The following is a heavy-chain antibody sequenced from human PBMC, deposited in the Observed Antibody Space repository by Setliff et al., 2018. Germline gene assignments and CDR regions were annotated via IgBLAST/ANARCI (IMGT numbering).Heavy chain of an antibody. V-gene: IGHV1-18*01. CDR3: AKLVRYCSSRTCQRASGDEY. CDR1: GYTFTDFG. CDR2: VSPNTGNT. J-gene: IGHJ1*01. Sequence: ASVKVSCKASGYTFTDFGINWVRQAPGQGLEWMGWVSPNTGNTYSTQKFQGRVTLTTDTSTSIAYMEVKSLTSDDTAVYYCAKLVRYCSSRTCQRASGDEYLGQGTLVTVSS. D-gene: IGHD2-15*01.